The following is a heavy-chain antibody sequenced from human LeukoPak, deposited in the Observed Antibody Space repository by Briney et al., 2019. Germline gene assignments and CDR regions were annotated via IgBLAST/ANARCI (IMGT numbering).Heavy chain of an antibody. J-gene: IGHJ3*02. CDR3: ARFKRGSEPSDAFDI. V-gene: IGHV4-38-2*02. CDR2: IFHAGNT. Sequence: SETLSLTCTVSGFSLTNNHYWGWIRQSPGKGLECIGNIFHAGNTNYNPSLQSRVTLSMDTSKNQFSLTMTSVTAADTAVYYCARFKRGSEPSDAFDIWGQGTMVTVSS. D-gene: IGHD3-10*01. CDR1: GFSLTNNHY.